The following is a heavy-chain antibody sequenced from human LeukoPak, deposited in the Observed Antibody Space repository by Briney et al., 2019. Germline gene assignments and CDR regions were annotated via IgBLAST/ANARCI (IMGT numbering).Heavy chain of an antibody. CDR2: IKQDGSEK. CDR1: GFTFSNYW. V-gene: IGHV3-7*01. Sequence: PGGSLRLSCTASGFTFSNYWMSWVRQAPGKGLEWVANIKQDGSEKHYVDSVTGRFTISRDNAKNSLYLQIHSLRAEDTAVYYCAREPTSWYVSERGFDYWGQGTLVTVSS. D-gene: IGHD6-13*01. J-gene: IGHJ4*02. CDR3: AREPTSWYVSERGFDY.